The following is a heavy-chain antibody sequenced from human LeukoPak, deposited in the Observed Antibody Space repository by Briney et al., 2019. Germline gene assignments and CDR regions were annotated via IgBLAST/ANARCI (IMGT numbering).Heavy chain of an antibody. CDR1: GFTFSSYA. D-gene: IGHD7-27*01. Sequence: GGSLRLSCAASGFTFSSYAMHWVRQAPGKGLEWVAVISYDGSNKYYADSVKARFTISRDNSKNTLYLQMNSLRAEDTAVYYCARAPTANWAYFDYGGQGTRVTVSS. J-gene: IGHJ4*02. V-gene: IGHV3-30*04. CDR2: ISYDGSNK. CDR3: ARAPTANWAYFDY.